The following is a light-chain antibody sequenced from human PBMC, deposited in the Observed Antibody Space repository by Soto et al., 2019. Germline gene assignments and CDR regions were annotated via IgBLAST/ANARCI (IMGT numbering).Light chain of an antibody. Sequence: EIVLTQSPATLSLSPGERATLSCRASQSVRSYLAWYQHKPGQAPRLLIYDASTRATGIPDRFSGSGSGTDFTHTITSLEPEDFAVYYCKQRSNWPPITFGQGTRLEIK. CDR1: QSVRSY. CDR2: DAS. CDR3: KQRSNWPPIT. V-gene: IGKV3-11*01. J-gene: IGKJ5*01.